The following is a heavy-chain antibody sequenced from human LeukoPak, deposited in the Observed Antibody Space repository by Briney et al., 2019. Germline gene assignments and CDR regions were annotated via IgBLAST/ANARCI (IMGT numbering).Heavy chain of an antibody. CDR1: GGSISSYY. CDR3: ARWGKRGYSYGYILRSAFDI. D-gene: IGHD5-18*01. V-gene: IGHV4-4*07. CDR2: IYTSGST. J-gene: IGHJ3*02. Sequence: SETLSLTCTVSGGSISSYYWSWIRQPAGKGLEWIGRIYTSGSTNYNPSLKSRVTMSVDTSKNQFSLKLSSVTAADTAVYYCARWGKRGYSYGYILRSAFDIWGQGTMVTVSS.